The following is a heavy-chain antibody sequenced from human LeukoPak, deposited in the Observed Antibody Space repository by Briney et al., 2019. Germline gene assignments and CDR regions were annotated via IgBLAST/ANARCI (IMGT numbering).Heavy chain of an antibody. V-gene: IGHV3-23*01. CDR3: ASQRWLQSSFDY. CDR2: ISGSGSST. J-gene: IGHJ4*02. CDR1: GFTFSSYG. Sequence: GGTLRLSCAASGFTFSSYGMSWVRQAPGKGLEWVSAISGSGSSTNYADSVEGRFTISRDNAKNTLYLQMNSLRAEDTAVYYCASQRWLQSSFDYWGQGTLVTVSS. D-gene: IGHD5-24*01.